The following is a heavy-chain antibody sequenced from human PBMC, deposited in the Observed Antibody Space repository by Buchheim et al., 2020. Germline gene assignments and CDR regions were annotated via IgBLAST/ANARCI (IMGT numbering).Heavy chain of an antibody. Sequence: EVHLVESGGGLVQPGGSLRLSCEASGFSFSSHEMNWVRQAPGKGLEWVSYISSSGSIIYYADSVKGRFTVSRDNAKNSLYLQMSSLRAEDTAVYYCAGLASDIVLVPAVYYWGQRTL. CDR3: AGLASDIVLVPAVYY. V-gene: IGHV3-48*03. J-gene: IGHJ4*02. CDR2: ISSSGSII. CDR1: GFSFSSHE. D-gene: IGHD2-2*01.